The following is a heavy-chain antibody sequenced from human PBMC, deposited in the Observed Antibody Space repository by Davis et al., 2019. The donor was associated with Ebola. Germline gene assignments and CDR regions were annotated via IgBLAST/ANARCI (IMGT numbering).Heavy chain of an antibody. D-gene: IGHD2-21*02. Sequence: SQTLSLTCAVYGGSFRGYFWSWIRQPPGKGLEWIGQISQGGITNYNPSLKSRVTISMDTSSNQFFLRLDSVTAADTAVFYCAGTAMTSISDSGLGYNYFDPWGQGTLVTVSS. CDR2: ISQGGIT. CDR3: AGTAMTSISDSGLGYNYFDP. V-gene: IGHV4-34*01. CDR1: GGSFRGYF. J-gene: IGHJ5*02.